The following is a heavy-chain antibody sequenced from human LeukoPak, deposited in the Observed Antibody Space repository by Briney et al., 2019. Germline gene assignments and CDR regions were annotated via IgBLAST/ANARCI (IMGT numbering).Heavy chain of an antibody. V-gene: IGHV1-18*01. CDR1: GYTFTNYA. Sequence: GTSVKVSCKASGYTFTNYAMNWVRQAPGQGLEWMGWISAYNGNTNYAQNLQGRVTLTTDTSTSTAYMELTNLTSDDTAVYYCAREAYLWVGDVAHRPFDFWGQGTLVTVSS. CDR2: ISAYNGNT. D-gene: IGHD3-16*01. CDR3: AREAYLWVGDVAHRPFDF. J-gene: IGHJ4*02.